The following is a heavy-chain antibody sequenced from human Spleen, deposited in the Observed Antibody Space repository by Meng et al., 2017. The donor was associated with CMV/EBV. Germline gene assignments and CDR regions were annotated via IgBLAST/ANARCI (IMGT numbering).Heavy chain of an antibody. CDR1: GFTFSSYS. Sequence: EVQLVESGGXXXXXGXSLXLSCAASGFTFSSYSMNWVRQAPGKGLEWVSSISSSSSYIYYADSVKGRFTISRDNAKNSLYLQMNSLRAEDTAVYYCARGVDDWLNWFDPWGQGTLVTVSS. V-gene: IGHV3-21*01. CDR3: ARGVDDWLNWFDP. D-gene: IGHD3-9*01. CDR2: ISSSSSYI. J-gene: IGHJ5*02.